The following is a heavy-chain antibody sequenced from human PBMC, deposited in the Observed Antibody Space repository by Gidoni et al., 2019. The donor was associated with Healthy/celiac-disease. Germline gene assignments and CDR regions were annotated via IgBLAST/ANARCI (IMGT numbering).Heavy chain of an antibody. CDR3: ARVASSSWHYVIDY. Sequence: EVQLVESGGGLVQRGGSLRLSCAASGCTFSSYDMHWVRQATGKGLEWVSAIGTAGDTYYPGSVKGRFTISRENAKNSLYLQMNSLRAGDTAVYYCARVASSSWHYVIDYWGQGTLVTVSS. CDR2: IGTAGDT. D-gene: IGHD6-13*01. J-gene: IGHJ4*02. CDR1: GCTFSSYD. V-gene: IGHV3-13*04.